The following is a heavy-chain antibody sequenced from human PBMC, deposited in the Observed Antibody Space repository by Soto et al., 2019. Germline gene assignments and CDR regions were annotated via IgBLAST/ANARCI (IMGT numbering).Heavy chain of an antibody. Sequence: KPGGSLRLSCAASGFTFSNAWMSWVRQAPGKGLEWVGRIKSKTDGGTTDYAAPVKGRFTISRDDSKNTLYLQMNSLKTEDTAVYYCTTDPQYLNYYYGMDVWGQGTTVTVSS. CDR2: IKSKTDGGTT. CDR1: GFTFSNAW. CDR3: TTDPQYLNYYYGMDV. V-gene: IGHV3-15*01. J-gene: IGHJ6*02.